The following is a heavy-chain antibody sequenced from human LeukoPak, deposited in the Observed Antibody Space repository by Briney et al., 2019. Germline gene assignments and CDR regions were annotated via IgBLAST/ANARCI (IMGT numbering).Heavy chain of an antibody. J-gene: IGHJ6*02. CDR1: GYTFTSYD. CDR3: ARAAHYSYYYGMDV. CDR2: MNADSGST. V-gene: IGHV1-8*01. Sequence: ASVKVSCKASGYTFTSYDINWVRQATGQGLEWMGWMNADSGSTAFAQKFQGSVTMTRNTTTSTAYMELSSVRPDDTAVYYCARAAHYSYYYGMDVWGQGTTVTVSS.